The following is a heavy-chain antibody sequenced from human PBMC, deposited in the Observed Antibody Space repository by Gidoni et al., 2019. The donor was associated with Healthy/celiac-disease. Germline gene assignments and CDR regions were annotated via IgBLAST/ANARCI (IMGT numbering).Heavy chain of an antibody. J-gene: IGHJ4*02. V-gene: IGHV4-38-2*02. CDR1: GYSISSGYY. Sequence: QVQLQESGPGLVKPSETLSLTCTVSGYSISSGYYWGWIRQPPGKGLEWIGSIYHRGSTYYNPSLKSRVSISVDTSKNQFSLKLSSVTAADTAVYYCAALGSGSIFDYWGQGTLVTVSS. CDR3: AALGSGSIFDY. D-gene: IGHD6-19*01. CDR2: IYHRGST.